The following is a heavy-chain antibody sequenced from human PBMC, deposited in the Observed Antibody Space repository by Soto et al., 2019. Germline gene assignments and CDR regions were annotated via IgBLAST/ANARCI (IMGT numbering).Heavy chain of an antibody. J-gene: IGHJ6*02. D-gene: IGHD2-15*01. CDR2: IKQDGSEK. CDR1: GFTFSSYW. CDR3: ARVLGGYYYYYGMDV. V-gene: IGHV3-7*05. Sequence: PGGSLRLSCAASGFTFSSYWMSWVRQAPGKGLEWVANIKQDGSEKYYVDSVKGRFTISRDNAKNSLYLQMNSLRAEDTAVYYCARVLGGYYYYYGMDVWGQGTTVTVSS.